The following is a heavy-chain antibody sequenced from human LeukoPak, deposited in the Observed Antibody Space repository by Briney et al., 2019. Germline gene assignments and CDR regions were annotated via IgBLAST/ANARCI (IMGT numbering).Heavy chain of an antibody. V-gene: IGHV3-23*01. J-gene: IGHJ4*02. Sequence: GGSLRLSCVASGFTFRSYAMSWVRQAPGKGLEWVSGISGIGGTSYYADSVKGRFTISRDNSKNTLYLQMNSLRDEDTAVYYCAKFYSLYYLDYWGQGTLVTVSS. D-gene: IGHD3-10*01. CDR1: GFTFRSYA. CDR2: ISGIGGTS. CDR3: AKFYSLYYLDY.